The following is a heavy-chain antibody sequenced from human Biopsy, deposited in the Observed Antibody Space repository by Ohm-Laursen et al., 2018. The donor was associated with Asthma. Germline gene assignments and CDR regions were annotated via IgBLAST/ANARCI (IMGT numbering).Heavy chain of an antibody. CDR1: GDSISSTYW. J-gene: IGHJ3*02. Sequence: TLSLTCTVSGDSISSTYWWSWVRQPPGKGLEWIGEIYPSGITNYNPSLKSRATISVDKSKNQFSLKLSSVTAADTAVYSCARHMKGVSVFDIWGQGTMVIVSS. CDR2: IYPSGIT. D-gene: IGHD3-10*01. CDR3: ARHMKGVSVFDI. V-gene: IGHV4-4*01.